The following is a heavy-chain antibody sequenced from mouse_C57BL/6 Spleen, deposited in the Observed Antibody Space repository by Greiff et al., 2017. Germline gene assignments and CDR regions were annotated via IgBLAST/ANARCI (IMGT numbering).Heavy chain of an antibody. V-gene: IGHV1-80*01. CDR1: GYAFSSYW. D-gene: IGHD1-1*01. CDR3: ARSGGSSHFDD. CDR2: IYPGDGDT. J-gene: IGHJ2*01. Sequence: QVQLKQSGAELVKPGASVKISCKASGYAFSSYWMNWVKQRPGKGLAWIGQIYPGDGDTNYNGKFKGKATLTADKSSSTAYMQLSSLTSEDSAVYFCARSGGSSHFDDWGQGTTLTVAS.